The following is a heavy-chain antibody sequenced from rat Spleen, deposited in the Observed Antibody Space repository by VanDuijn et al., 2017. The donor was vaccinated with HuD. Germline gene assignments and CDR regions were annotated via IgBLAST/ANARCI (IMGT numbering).Heavy chain of an antibody. CDR1: GISFSNYD. D-gene: IGHD1-10*01. J-gene: IGHJ3*01. CDR3: TTGPNNYLFAY. Sequence: EVQLVESGGGLVQPGRSLKLSCAASGISFSNYDMSWVRQAPTMGLDWVATISSSGDRTFYRDSVKGRFTVSRDNAESTLYLQMDSLRSEDTATYYCTTGPNNYLFAYWGQGTLVTVSS. CDR2: ISSSGDRT. V-gene: IGHV5-27*01.